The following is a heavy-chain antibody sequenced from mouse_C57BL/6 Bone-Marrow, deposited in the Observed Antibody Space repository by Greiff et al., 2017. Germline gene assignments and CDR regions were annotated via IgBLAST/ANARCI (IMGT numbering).Heavy chain of an antibody. D-gene: IGHD2-1*01. Sequence: DVHLVESGPGLVKPSQSLSLTCSVTGYSITSGYYWNWIRQFPGNKLEWMGYISYDGSNNYNPSLKNRISITRDTSKNQFFLKLNSVTTEDTATYYCARRGYYGNYGWYFDVWGTGTTVTVSS. CDR1: GYSITSGYY. CDR3: ARRGYYGNYGWYFDV. V-gene: IGHV3-6*01. CDR2: ISYDGSN. J-gene: IGHJ1*03.